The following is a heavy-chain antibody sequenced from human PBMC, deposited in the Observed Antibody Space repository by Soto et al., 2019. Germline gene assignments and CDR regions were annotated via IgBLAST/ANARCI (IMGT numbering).Heavy chain of an antibody. Sequence: QVQLVQSGAEVKKPGASVKVSCKASGYTFTSYDINWVRQATGQGLEWMGWMNPNSGNTGYAQKFQGRVTMTRNTSISTAYMELSSLRSEDTAVYYCARGRGYDYVWGSYLSRVWGQGTLVTVSS. CDR2: MNPNSGNT. J-gene: IGHJ4*02. CDR1: GYTFTSYD. V-gene: IGHV1-8*01. CDR3: ARGRGYDYVWGSYLSRV. D-gene: IGHD3-16*02.